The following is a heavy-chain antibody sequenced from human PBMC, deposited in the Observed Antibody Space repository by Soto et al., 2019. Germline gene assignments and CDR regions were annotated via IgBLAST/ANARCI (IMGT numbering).Heavy chain of an antibody. CDR2: ISPGTGKT. Sequence: QVQLVQSGAELKKPGASVRLSCKASGYTFITHAIHWVRQAPGQRLEWMGWISPGTGKTKYSQNFQGRVTFTRDTSATTAYMEMSSLRSEDTAVYFCSRQLPYSYFDFWGQGTVVTVSS. J-gene: IGHJ4*02. D-gene: IGHD1-1*01. CDR3: SRQLPYSYFDF. CDR1: GYTFITHA. V-gene: IGHV1-3*01.